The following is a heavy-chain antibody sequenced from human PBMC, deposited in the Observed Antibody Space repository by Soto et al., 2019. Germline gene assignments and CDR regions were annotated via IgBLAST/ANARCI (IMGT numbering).Heavy chain of an antibody. V-gene: IGHV3-11*01. D-gene: IGHD3-9*01. CDR2: ISSSVVSM. CDR1: GFTFSNYY. CDR3: ARVSATGWVVNGREYGAY. J-gene: IGHJ4*02. Sequence: QVQLVEFGGGLVQPGGSLRLSCAVSGFTFSNYYMSWVRQAPGKGLEWLADISSSVVSMYYADSVKGRFTISRDNANNSLFRQMNNLRADDKAVYYWARVSATGWVVNGREYGAYWGQGALVTVSS.